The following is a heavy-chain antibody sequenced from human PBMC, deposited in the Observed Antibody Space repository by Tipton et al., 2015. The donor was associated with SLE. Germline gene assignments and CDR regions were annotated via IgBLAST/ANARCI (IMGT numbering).Heavy chain of an antibody. J-gene: IGHJ4*02. V-gene: IGHV4-59*01. CDR1: GGSINNYY. Sequence: TLSLTCTVSGGSINNYYWSWIRQPPGKGLEWIGYIYYSGSTNYNPSLKSRVTISVDTSKNQFSLKLSSVTAADTAVYFCARVTGGGFDSSGYPFDYWGPGILVTVSS. D-gene: IGHD3-22*01. CDR3: ARVTGGGFDSSGYPFDY. CDR2: IYYSGST.